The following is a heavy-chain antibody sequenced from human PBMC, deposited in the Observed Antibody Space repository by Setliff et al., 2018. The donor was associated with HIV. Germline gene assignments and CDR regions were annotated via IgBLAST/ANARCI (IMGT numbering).Heavy chain of an antibody. D-gene: IGHD2-21*02. V-gene: IGHV1-69*13. CDR3: ANLRGEEAGNFYYFYFGLDV. CDR2: TIPKFGTS. J-gene: IGHJ6*02. Sequence: ASVKVSCKASGGSLRSLSINWVRQAPGQGLEWMAGTIPKFGTSNYAHKFQGRMTITADESTSTAYMELTGLRSGDTAVYYCANLRGEEAGNFYYFYFGLDVWGQGTTVTVSS. CDR1: GGSLRSLS.